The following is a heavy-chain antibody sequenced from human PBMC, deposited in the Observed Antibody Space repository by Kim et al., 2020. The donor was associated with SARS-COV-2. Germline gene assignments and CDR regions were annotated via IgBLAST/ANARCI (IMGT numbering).Heavy chain of an antibody. V-gene: IGHV1-18*04. D-gene: IGHD3-10*01. CDR3: ARPNTYYYGSGSYWDYYFDY. Sequence: ASVKVSCKASGYTFTSYGISWVRQAPGQGLEWMGWISAYNGNTNYAQKLQGRVTMTTDTSTSTAYMELRSLRSDDTAVYYCARPNTYYYGSGSYWDYYFDYWGQGTLVTVSS. J-gene: IGHJ4*02. CDR2: ISAYNGNT. CDR1: GYTFTSYG.